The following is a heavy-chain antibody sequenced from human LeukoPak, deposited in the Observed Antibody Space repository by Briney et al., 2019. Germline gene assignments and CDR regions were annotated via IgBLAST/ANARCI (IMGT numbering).Heavy chain of an antibody. CDR3: ARGLLRFLEWLLPYNWFDP. V-gene: IGHV4-34*01. CDR2: INHSGST. D-gene: IGHD3-3*01. CDR1: GGSFSGYY. J-gene: IGHJ5*02. Sequence: SETLSLTCAVYGGSFSGYYWSWIRQPPGKGLEWIGEINHSGSTNYNPSLKSRVTISVDTSKNQFSLKLSSVTAADTAVYYCARGLLRFLEWLLPYNWFDPWGQGTLSPSPQ.